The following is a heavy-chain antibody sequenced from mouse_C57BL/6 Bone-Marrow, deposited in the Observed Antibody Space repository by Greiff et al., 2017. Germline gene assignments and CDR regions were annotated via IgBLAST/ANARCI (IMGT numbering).Heavy chain of an antibody. Sequence: EVKVVESGGGLVQPKGSLKLSCAASGFSFNTYAMNWVRQAPGKGLEWVARIRSKSNNYATYYADSVKDRFTISRDDSESMLYLQMNNLKTEDTAMYYCVRQTVTTLYYYAMDYWGQGTSVTVSS. D-gene: IGHD2-1*01. CDR3: VRQTVTTLYYYAMDY. CDR2: IRSKSNNYAT. CDR1: GFSFNTYA. V-gene: IGHV10-1*01. J-gene: IGHJ4*01.